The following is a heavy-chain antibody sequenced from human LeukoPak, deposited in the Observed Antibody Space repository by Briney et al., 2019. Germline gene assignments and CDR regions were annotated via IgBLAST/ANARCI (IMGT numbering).Heavy chain of an antibody. CDR3: AKGSGGYSGSGSPHFDS. CDR2: NK. J-gene: IGHJ4*02. V-gene: IGHV3-33*06. Sequence: GGSLRLSCGASGFSFSSFAMHWVRQAPGKGPEWVAVNKYYADSVKGRFTISRDNSKNTVYLQMNSLRAEDTAVYYCAKGSGGYSGSGSPHFDSWGQGTLVAVSS. D-gene: IGHD3-10*01. CDR1: GFSFSSFA.